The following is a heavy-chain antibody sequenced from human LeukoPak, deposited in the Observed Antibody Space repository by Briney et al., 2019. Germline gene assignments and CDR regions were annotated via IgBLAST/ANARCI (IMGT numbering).Heavy chain of an antibody. D-gene: IGHD1-7*01. CDR1: GGSFSGYY. J-gene: IGHJ6*03. CDR3: ARPLYRITGTTWPYYYMDV. Sequence: PSETLSLTCAAYGGSFSGYYWSWIRQPPGKGLEWIGEINHSGSTNYNPSLKSRVTISVDTSKNQFSLKLSSVTAADTAVYYCARPLYRITGTTWPYYYMDVWGKGTTVTVSS. V-gene: IGHV4-34*01. CDR2: INHSGST.